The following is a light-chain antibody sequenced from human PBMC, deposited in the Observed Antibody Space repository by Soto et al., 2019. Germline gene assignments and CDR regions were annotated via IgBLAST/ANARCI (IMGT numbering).Light chain of an antibody. J-gene: IGLJ2*01. CDR2: EVS. Sequence: QSALTQPASVSGSPGQSITISCTGTSSDVGGYNYVSWYQQHPGKAPKLMIYEVSNRPSGVSNRFSGSKSGNTASLTISVLQSEYEADYYCSSYTSSSTVVFGGGTKLTVL. CDR3: SSYTSSSTVV. V-gene: IGLV2-14*01. CDR1: SSDVGGYNY.